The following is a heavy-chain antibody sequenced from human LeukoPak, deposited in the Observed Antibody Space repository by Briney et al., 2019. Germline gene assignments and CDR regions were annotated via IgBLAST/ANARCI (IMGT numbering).Heavy chain of an antibody. J-gene: IGHJ4*02. CDR2: ISYDGSNK. CDR1: GFTFSSYA. Sequence: GRSLRLSCAASGFTFSSYAMHWVRQAPGKGLEWVAVISYDGSNKYYADSVKGRFTISRDNSKNTLYLQMNSLRAEDTAVYYCARDLYYYGSGSYGNWGQGTLVTVSS. D-gene: IGHD3-10*01. CDR3: ARDLYYYGSGSYGN. V-gene: IGHV3-30-3*01.